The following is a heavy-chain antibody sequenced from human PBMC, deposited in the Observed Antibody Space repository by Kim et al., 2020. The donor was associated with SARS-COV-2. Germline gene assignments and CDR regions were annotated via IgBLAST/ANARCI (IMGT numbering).Heavy chain of an antibody. CDR3: AREGHEGGYLT. CDR2: NT. D-gene: IGHD3-22*01. J-gene: IGHJ3*01. V-gene: IGHV1-3*01. Sequence: NTRYSQTLQGRGTITRDTAANSAYMELKSLRSEDTAIYYCAREGHEGGYLTWGQGTMVTVSS.